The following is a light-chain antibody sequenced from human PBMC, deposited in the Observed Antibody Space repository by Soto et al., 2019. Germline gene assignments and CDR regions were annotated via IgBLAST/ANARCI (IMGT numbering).Light chain of an antibody. Sequence: IGFKKSPGTLSLYPGERATLSCRASQSVSSSFLAWYQQKPGQAPRLLIYGASSRATGIPDRFSGSGSGTDFTLTISRLEPEDFAVYYCHQYGSSPATFGQVTKVDIK. J-gene: IGKJ1*01. CDR1: QSVSSSF. CDR2: GAS. V-gene: IGKV3-20*01. CDR3: HQYGSSPAT.